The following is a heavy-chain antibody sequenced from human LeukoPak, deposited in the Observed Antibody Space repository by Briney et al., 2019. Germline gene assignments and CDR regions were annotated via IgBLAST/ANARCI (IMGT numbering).Heavy chain of an antibody. D-gene: IGHD3-22*01. CDR3: ARDTYYYDSSGSPGYYYYMDV. CDR1: GFTFSSYW. J-gene: IGHJ6*03. CDR2: INSDGSST. Sequence: GGSLRLSCAASGFTFSSYWMHWVRQAPGKGLVWVSRINSDGSSTNYADSVKGRFTISRDNAMDTLYLQMHSLRAEDTAVYYCARDTYYYDSSGSPGYYYYMDVWGKGTTVTVSS. V-gene: IGHV3-74*01.